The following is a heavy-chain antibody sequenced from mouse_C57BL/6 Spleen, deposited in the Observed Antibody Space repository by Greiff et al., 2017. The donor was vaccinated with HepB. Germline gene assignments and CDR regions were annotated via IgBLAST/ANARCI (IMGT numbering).Heavy chain of an antibody. V-gene: IGHV7-3*01. CDR2: IRNKANGYTT. D-gene: IGHD2-4*01. CDR3: ARPYDYDAGYFDY. J-gene: IGHJ2*01. CDR1: GFTFTDYY. Sequence: EVQRVESGGGLVQPGGSLSLSCAASGFTFTDYYMSWVRQPPGKALEWLGFIRNKANGYTTEYSASVKGRFTISRDNSQSILYLQMNALRAEDSATYYCARPYDYDAGYFDYWGQGTTLTVSS.